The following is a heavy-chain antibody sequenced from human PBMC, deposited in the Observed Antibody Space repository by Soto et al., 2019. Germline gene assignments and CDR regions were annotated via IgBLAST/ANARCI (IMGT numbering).Heavy chain of an antibody. J-gene: IGHJ4*02. Sequence: LACAACRDRVWISWMHWARQAPGKGLVWVSRINSDGSSTRYADSVKGRFTISRDNAKNTLYLQMNSLRAEDTAVYYCARDLGWGQGTLVTVSS. CDR3: ARDLG. CDR2: INSDGSST. D-gene: IGHD7-27*01. V-gene: IGHV3-74*01. CDR1: RDRVWISW.